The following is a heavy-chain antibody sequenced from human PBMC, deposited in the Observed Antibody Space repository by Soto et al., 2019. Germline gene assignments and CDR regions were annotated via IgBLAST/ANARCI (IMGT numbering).Heavy chain of an antibody. Sequence: GSLRLSCAASGFTFSSYGMHWVRQAPGKGLEWVAVISYDGSNKYYADSVKGRFTISRDNSKNTLYLQMNSLRAEDTAVYYCAKDPVFGSSWYHLEFDPWGQGTLVTVSS. V-gene: IGHV3-30*18. CDR1: GFTFSSYG. J-gene: IGHJ5*02. CDR2: ISYDGSNK. D-gene: IGHD6-13*01. CDR3: AKDPVFGSSWYHLEFDP.